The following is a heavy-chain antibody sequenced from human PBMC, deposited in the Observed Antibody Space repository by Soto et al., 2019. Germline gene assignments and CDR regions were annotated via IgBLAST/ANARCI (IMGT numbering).Heavy chain of an antibody. CDR3: ANLGHCSSTSCPPFDY. CDR2: IIPIFGTA. V-gene: IGHV1-69*13. Sequence: GASVKVSCKASGFTFSSYAISWVRQAPGQGLEWMGGIIPIFGTANYAQKFQGRVTITADESTSTAYMELSSLRSEDTAVYYCANLGHCSSTSCPPFDYWGQGTLVTVSS. D-gene: IGHD2-2*01. CDR1: GFTFSSYA. J-gene: IGHJ4*02.